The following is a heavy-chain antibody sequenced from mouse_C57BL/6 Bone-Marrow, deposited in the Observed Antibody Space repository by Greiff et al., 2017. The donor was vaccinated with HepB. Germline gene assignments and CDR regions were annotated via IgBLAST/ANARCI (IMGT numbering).Heavy chain of an antibody. V-gene: IGHV1-55*01. J-gene: IGHJ1*03. D-gene: IGHD1-1*01. CDR1: GYTFTSYW. CDR2: IYPGSGST. Sequence: QVHVKQPGAELVKPGASVKMSCKASGYTFTSYWITWVKQRPGQGLEWIGDIYPGSGSTNYNEKFKSKATLTVDTSSSTAYMQLSSLTSEDSAVYYCARGDYYLWGTGTTVTVSS. CDR3: ARGDYYL.